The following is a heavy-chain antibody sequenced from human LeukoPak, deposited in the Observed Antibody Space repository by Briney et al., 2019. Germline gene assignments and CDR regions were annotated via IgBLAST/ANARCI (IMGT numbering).Heavy chain of an antibody. D-gene: IGHD2-8*01. Sequence: SRTLSLTCAVSGGSISSGGYSWSWIRQPPGKGLEWIGYIYHSGSTYYNPSLKSRVTISVDRSKNQFSLKLSSVTAADTAVYYCARGNGAFDIWGQGTMVTVSS. CDR3: ARGNGAFDI. CDR1: GGSISSGGYS. CDR2: IYHSGST. V-gene: IGHV4-30-2*01. J-gene: IGHJ3*02.